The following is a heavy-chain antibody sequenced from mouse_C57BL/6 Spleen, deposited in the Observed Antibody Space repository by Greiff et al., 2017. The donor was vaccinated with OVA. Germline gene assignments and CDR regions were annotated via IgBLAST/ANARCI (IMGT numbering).Heavy chain of an antibody. J-gene: IGHJ3*01. CDR1: GFSLSTFGMG. CDR3: ARMMGYYGSSYEGAY. CDR2: IWWDDDK. D-gene: IGHD1-1*01. Sequence: QVTLKECGPGILQPSQTLSLTCSFSGFSLSTFGMGVGWIRQPSGKGLEWLAHIWWDDDKYYHPALKSRLTISKDTSKNQVFLKIANVDTADTATYYCARMMGYYGSSYEGAYWGQGTLVTVSA. V-gene: IGHV8-8*01.